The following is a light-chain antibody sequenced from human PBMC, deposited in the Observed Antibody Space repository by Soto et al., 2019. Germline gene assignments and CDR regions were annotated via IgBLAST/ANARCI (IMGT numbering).Light chain of an antibody. V-gene: IGLV2-11*01. CDR3: CSYAGSYTYV. J-gene: IGLJ1*01. CDR2: SVS. Sequence: QSALTQPRSVSGSPGQSVTISCTGTSSDVCGHDFVSWYQQYPGKAPKLLLSSVSKRPSGVPDRFSGSKSGNTASLTISGLQAEDEADYYCCSYAGSYTYVFGTGTKVTVL. CDR1: SSDVCGHDF.